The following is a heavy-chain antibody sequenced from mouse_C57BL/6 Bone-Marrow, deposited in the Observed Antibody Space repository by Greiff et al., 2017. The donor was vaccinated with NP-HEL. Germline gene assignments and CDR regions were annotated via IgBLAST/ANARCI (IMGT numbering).Heavy chain of an antibody. Sequence: VQLQQPGAELVRPGSSVKLSCKASGYTFTSYWMDWVKKRPGQGLEWIGNIYPSDSDTHYTQKFKDKATLTLDKSSSTDYMQLSSLTSEDSAIYYCARLDLFAYWGQGTLVTVAA. CDR1: GYTFTSYW. V-gene: IGHV1-61*01. J-gene: IGHJ3*01. CDR2: IYPSDSDT. CDR3: ARLDLFAY.